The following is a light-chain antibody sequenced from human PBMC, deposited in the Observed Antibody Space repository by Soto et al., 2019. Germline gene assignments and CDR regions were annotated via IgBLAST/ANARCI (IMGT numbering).Light chain of an antibody. Sequence: QSVLTQPPSASGTPGQSVTISCSGSSSNIGRNYLYWYQQFPGTAPKLLIYRSNQRPSGVPDRFSGSKSGTSASLAISGLRSEDEADYYCAAWDGSLSGWVFGGGTKLTVL. V-gene: IGLV1-47*01. J-gene: IGLJ3*02. CDR3: AAWDGSLSGWV. CDR1: SSNIGRNY. CDR2: RSN.